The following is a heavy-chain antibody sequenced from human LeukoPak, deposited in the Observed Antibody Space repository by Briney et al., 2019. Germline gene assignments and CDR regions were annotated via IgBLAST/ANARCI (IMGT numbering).Heavy chain of an antibody. Sequence: SETLSLTCTVSGGSTSSYYWSWIRQPPGKGLEWIGYIHYSGSTHYNPSLKSRATISVDTSKNQVSLKLRSVTAADTAVYYCARTTEGYAGGPGYSYYYYMDVWGKGTTVTISS. CDR2: IHYSGST. D-gene: IGHD5-12*01. CDR1: GGSTSSYY. J-gene: IGHJ6*03. CDR3: ARTTEGYAGGPGYSYYYYMDV. V-gene: IGHV4-59*01.